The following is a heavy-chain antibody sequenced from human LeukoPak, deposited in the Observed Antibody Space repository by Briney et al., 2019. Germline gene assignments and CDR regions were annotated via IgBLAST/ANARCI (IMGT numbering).Heavy chain of an antibody. CDR1: GGSISSSSYY. V-gene: IGHV4-39*01. CDR2: IYYSGST. CDR3: ARGTNFDWLLYYYYGMDV. Sequence: SETLSLTCTVSGGSISSSSYYWGWIRQPPGKGLEWIGSIYYSGSTYYNPSLKSRVTISVDTSKNQFSLKLSSVTAADTAVYYCARGTNFDWLLYYYYGMDVWGQGTTVTVSS. D-gene: IGHD3-9*01. J-gene: IGHJ6*02.